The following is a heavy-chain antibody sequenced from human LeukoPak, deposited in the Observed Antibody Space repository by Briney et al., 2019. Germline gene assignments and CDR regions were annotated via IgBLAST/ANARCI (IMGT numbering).Heavy chain of an antibody. CDR3: AKGSVEYSYGYYMDV. Sequence: GGSLRLSCAASGFTFDDYAMFWVRQAPGKGLEWVSGIGWKSGSIGYADSVKGRFTISRDNAKNSLYLQMNSLRAEDMALYYCAKGSVEYSYGYYMDVWGKGTTVTVSS. CDR2: IGWKSGSI. CDR1: GFTFDDYA. J-gene: IGHJ6*03. V-gene: IGHV3-9*03. D-gene: IGHD5-18*01.